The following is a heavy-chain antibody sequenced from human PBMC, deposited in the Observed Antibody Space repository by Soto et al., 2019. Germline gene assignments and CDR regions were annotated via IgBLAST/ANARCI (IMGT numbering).Heavy chain of an antibody. CDR1: GVSLSTGGVG. D-gene: IGHD2-15*01. CDR3: AHRRAAKFDY. V-gene: IGHV2-5*02. Sequence: QITLKESGPTLVKPTQTLTLTCNVSGVSLSTGGVGVGWIRQPPGKALEWLALIYWDDYQRSSPSLKSRLTIANDTSKTQVVRTMTNMAPDDTATYYCAHRRAAKFDYWGQGTRVTVSS. J-gene: IGHJ4*02. CDR2: IYWDDYQ.